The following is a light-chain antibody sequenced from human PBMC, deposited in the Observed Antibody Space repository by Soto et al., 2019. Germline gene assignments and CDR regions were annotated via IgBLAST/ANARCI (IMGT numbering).Light chain of an antibody. CDR1: SSDVGGYNY. CDR2: DVS. CDR3: SSYTSSSTLGV. J-gene: IGLJ1*01. V-gene: IGLV2-14*01. Sequence: QSVLTQPASVSGSPGQSITISCTGTSSDVGGYNYVSWYQQHPGKAPKLMIYDVSNRPSGVSNRFSGSKSGNTAPLTISGLQAEDEADYYCSSYTSSSTLGVFGTGTNVTVL.